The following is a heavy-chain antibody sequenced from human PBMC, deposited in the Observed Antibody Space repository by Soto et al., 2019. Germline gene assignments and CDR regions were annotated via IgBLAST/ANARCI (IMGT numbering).Heavy chain of an antibody. CDR1: GGSVSSGDYY. CDR3: MREGVDYYDSSGRSS. J-gene: IGHJ4*02. Sequence: TSETLSLTCTVSGGSVSSGDYYWTWIRQPPGKGLEWIGYMSNSGSTDYNPSLKSRVTISVDTSKNQFSLRLSSVTAADTAVYYCMREGVDYYDSSGRSSWGQGTPVTVS. CDR2: MSNSGST. D-gene: IGHD3-22*01. V-gene: IGHV4-61*08.